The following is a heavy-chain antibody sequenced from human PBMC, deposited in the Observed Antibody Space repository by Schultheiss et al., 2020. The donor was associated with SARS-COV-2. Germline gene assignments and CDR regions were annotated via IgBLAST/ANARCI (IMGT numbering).Heavy chain of an antibody. J-gene: IGHJ4*02. V-gene: IGHV4-59*01. Sequence: ETLSLTCTVSGGSISSYYWSWIRQPPGKGLEWIGYIYYSGSTNYNPSLKSRVTISVDTSKNQFSLKLSSVTAADTAVYYCARDSWGGSYHYWGQGTLVTVSS. CDR1: GGSISSYY. CDR2: IYYSGST. CDR3: ARDSWGGSYHY. D-gene: IGHD1-26*01.